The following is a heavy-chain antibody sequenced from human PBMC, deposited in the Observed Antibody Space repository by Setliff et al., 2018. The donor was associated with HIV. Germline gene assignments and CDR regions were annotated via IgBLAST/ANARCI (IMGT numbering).Heavy chain of an antibody. V-gene: IGHV4-34*01. CDR2: ISYSGST. D-gene: IGHD5-18*01. Sequence: SETLSLTCAVFGGSFSDFYWSWIRQPPGKGLEWIGEISYSGSTVYNPSLKSRVTMSVDASKNLVSLNLNSVTAADTAIYYCARGVARQVGSQYSYWAYYFDSWGQGALVTVSS. CDR1: GGSFSDFY. CDR3: ARGVARQVGSQYSYWAYYFDS. J-gene: IGHJ4*02.